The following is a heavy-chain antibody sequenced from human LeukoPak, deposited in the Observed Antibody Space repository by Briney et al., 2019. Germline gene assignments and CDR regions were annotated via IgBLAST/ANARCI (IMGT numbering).Heavy chain of an antibody. CDR1: GGTFSSYA. CDR3: ARAFYCTNGVCLPDY. D-gene: IGHD2-8*01. V-gene: IGHV1-69*05. CDR2: IIPVFGTA. Sequence: ASVKVSRKASGGTFSSYAISWVRQAPGQGLEWMGRIIPVFGTANYAQKFQGRVTITTDESTSTAYMELSSLRSEDTAVYYCARAFYCTNGVCLPDYWGQGTLVTVSS. J-gene: IGHJ4*02.